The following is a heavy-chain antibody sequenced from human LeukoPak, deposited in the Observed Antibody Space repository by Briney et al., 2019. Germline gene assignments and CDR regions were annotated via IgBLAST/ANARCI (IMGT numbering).Heavy chain of an antibody. CDR2: IIPIFGTA. Sequence: SVRVSCKASGGTFSSYAISWVRQAPGQGLEWMGGIIPIFGTANYAQKFQGRVTITADKSTSTAYMELSSLRSEDTAVYYCASSAYSSSWYSSRQYNWFDPWGQGTLVTVSS. CDR3: ASSAYSSSWYSSRQYNWFDP. CDR1: GGTFSSYA. J-gene: IGHJ5*02. D-gene: IGHD6-13*01. V-gene: IGHV1-69*06.